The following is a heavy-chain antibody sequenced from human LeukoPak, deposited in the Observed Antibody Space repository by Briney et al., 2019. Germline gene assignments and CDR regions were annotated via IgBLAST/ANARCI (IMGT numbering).Heavy chain of an antibody. D-gene: IGHD4-17*01. J-gene: IGHJ3*02. Sequence: GASVEVSCKASGYTFTGYYMHWVRQAPGQGLEWMGWINPNSGGTNYAQKFQGRVTMTRDTSISTAYMELSRLRSDDTAVYYCARDYGDRDAFDIWGQGTMVTVSS. V-gene: IGHV1-2*02. CDR3: ARDYGDRDAFDI. CDR2: INPNSGGT. CDR1: GYTFTGYY.